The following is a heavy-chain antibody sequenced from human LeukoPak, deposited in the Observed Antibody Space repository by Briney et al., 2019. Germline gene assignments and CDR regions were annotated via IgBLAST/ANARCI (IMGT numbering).Heavy chain of an antibody. CDR1: GFTFGDYA. CDR2: IRSKAYGGTT. Sequence: GGSLRLSCTASGFTFGDYAMSWARQAPGKGLEWVGFIRSKAYGGTTEYAASVKGRFTISRDDSKSIAYLQMNSLKTEDTAVYYCTTRSGWFDPWGQGTLVTVSS. D-gene: IGHD6-19*01. CDR3: TTRSGWFDP. V-gene: IGHV3-49*04. J-gene: IGHJ5*02.